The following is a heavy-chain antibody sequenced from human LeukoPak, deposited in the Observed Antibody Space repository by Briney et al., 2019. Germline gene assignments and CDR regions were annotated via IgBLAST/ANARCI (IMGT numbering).Heavy chain of an antibody. CDR1: GFTFSSYS. J-gene: IGHJ1*01. Sequence: GGSLRLSCAASGFTFSSYSMNWVRQAPGKGLEWVSSISSSSSYIYYADSVKGRFTISRDNAKNSLYLQMNSLRAEDTALYYCAKDSALRKYFQHWGQGTLVTVSS. CDR3: AKDSALRKYFQH. D-gene: IGHD5-12*01. V-gene: IGHV3-21*04. CDR2: ISSSSSYI.